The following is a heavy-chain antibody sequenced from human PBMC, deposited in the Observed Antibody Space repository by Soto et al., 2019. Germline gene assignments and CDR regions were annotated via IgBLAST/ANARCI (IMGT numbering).Heavy chain of an antibody. J-gene: IGHJ4*02. CDR3: ERDSLGGSGSVPLDY. V-gene: IGHV3-33*01. D-gene: IGHD3-10*01. CDR1: GFTFSNYG. Sequence: QVQLVESGGGGVQPGRSLRLSCAASGFTFSNYGMHWVRQAPGKGLEWVAVIWYNGSNKYYADSVKGRFTISRDNSKNTLYLQINSLRAEDTAVYYCERDSLGGSGSVPLDYWGQGTLVTVSS. CDR2: IWYNGSNK.